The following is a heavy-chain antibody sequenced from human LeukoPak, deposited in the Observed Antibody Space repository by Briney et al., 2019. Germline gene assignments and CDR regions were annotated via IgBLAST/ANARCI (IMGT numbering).Heavy chain of an antibody. CDR1: GGSISSSSYY. J-gene: IGHJ6*03. V-gene: IGHV4-39*07. D-gene: IGHD2-2*01. Sequence: SETLSLTCTVSGGSISSSSYYWGWIRQPPGKGLEWIGSIYYSGSTYYNPSLKSRVTISVDTSKNQFSLKLSSVTAADTAVYYCARLGYCSSTSCSSIRIYYYYYMDVWGKGTTVTVSS. CDR2: IYYSGST. CDR3: ARLGYCSSTSCSSIRIYYYYYMDV.